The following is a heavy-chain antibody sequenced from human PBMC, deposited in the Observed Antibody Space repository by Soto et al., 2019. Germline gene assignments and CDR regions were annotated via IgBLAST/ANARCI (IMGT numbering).Heavy chain of an antibody. CDR2: IYYSGST. J-gene: IGHJ2*01. CDR3: ARVDGEYLGPYWYFDH. Sequence: QVQLQESGPGLVKPSQTLSLTCTVSGGSISSGGYYWSWIRQHQGKGLEWIGYIYYSGSTYYNPSLKSRATIALDTSKNQFSMKLSSVIAADTAVYYCARVDGEYLGPYWYFDHWGRGTLVTVSS. V-gene: IGHV4-31*03. CDR1: GGSISSGGYY. D-gene: IGHD4-17*01.